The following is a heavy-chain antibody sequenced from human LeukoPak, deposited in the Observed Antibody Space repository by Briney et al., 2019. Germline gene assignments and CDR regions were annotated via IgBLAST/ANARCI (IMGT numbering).Heavy chain of an antibody. CDR2: IGGSGGYT. Sequence: GGSLRLSCAASGFTFSNYVMSWVRQVPGKGLEWVSTIGGSGGYTYYADSVKGRFTISRDNSKNTLYLQMNSLRAEDTAVYYCARGPSGYHNTGGQGTLVTVSS. V-gene: IGHV3-23*01. D-gene: IGHD5-12*01. CDR3: ARGPSGYHNT. CDR1: GFTFSNYV. J-gene: IGHJ4*02.